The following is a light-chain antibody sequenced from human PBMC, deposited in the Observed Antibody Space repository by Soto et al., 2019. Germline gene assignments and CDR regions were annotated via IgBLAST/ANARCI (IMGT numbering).Light chain of an antibody. CDR2: LESSGNY. Sequence: QSVLTQSSSASASLGSSVKLTCTLSSGHSTYIIAWHQQQPGKAPRYLMKLESSGNYNKGSGVPDRFSGSSSGADRYLTISNLQSEDEADYYCAAWDDSLSGPVFGGGTKLTVL. CDR3: AAWDDSLSGPV. V-gene: IGLV4-60*03. J-gene: IGLJ3*02. CDR1: SGHSTYI.